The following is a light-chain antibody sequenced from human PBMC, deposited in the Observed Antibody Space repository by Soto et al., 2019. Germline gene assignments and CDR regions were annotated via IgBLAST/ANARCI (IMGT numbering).Light chain of an antibody. J-gene: IGKJ5*01. V-gene: IGKV1-39*01. Sequence: DIQMTQSPSSLSATVGDRVTITCRASQSISSYLNWYQQKPGNAPKLLIYAASSLQGGVTSRFSGSGSGTDFTLTISSLQPEDFATYYCQQSYSTLPITFGQGTRLEIK. CDR2: AAS. CDR1: QSISSY. CDR3: QQSYSTLPIT.